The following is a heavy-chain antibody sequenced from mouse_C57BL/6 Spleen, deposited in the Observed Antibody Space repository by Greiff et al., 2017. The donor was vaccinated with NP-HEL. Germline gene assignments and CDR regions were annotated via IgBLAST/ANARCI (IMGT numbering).Heavy chain of an antibody. CDR3: ATGSSSFDY. CDR2: IDPNSGGT. V-gene: IGHV1-72*01. D-gene: IGHD1-1*01. CDR1: GYTFTSYW. Sequence: VHLHQPLAELVKPCASVKLSCKASGYTFTSYWMHWVKQRPGRGLEWVGRIDPNSGGTKYNEKFKSKATLTVDKPSSTAYMQLSSLTSEDSAVYYCATGSSSFDYWGQGTTLTVSS. J-gene: IGHJ2*01.